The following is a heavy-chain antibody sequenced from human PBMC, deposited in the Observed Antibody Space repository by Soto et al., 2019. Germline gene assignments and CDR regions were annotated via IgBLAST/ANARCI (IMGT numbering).Heavy chain of an antibody. D-gene: IGHD3-10*01. V-gene: IGHV4-39*01. J-gene: IGHJ3*02. CDR1: GGSISSSSYY. CDR2: IYYSGST. CDR3: ARTMVRGVMDAFDI. Sequence: QLQLQESGPGLVKPSETLSLTCTVSGGSISSSSYYWGWIRQPPGKGLEWIGSIYYSGSTYYNPSVKCRVNISVDTSKNQFCLKLSSVTAADTAVYYCARTMVRGVMDAFDIWGQGTMVTVSS.